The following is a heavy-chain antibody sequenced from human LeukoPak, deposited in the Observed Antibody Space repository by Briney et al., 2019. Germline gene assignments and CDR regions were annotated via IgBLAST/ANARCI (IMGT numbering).Heavy chain of an antibody. J-gene: IGHJ4*02. Sequence: GGSLRLSCAASGFTFSSYGMSWVRQAPGKGLEWVSAISGSGGSTYYADSVKGRFTISRDNSKNTLYLQMNSLRAEDTAVYYCPNPMWLDRYCSGGSCYSSADGSDYWGQGTLVAVSS. D-gene: IGHD2-15*01. CDR2: ISGSGGST. CDR3: PNPMWLDRYCSGGSCYSSADGSDY. V-gene: IGHV3-23*01. CDR1: GFTFSSYG.